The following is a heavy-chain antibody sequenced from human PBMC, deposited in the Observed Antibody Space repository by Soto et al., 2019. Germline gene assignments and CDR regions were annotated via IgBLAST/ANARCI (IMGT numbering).Heavy chain of an antibody. V-gene: IGHV1-69*13. D-gene: IGHD3-22*01. J-gene: IGHJ4*02. CDR2: IIPIFGTA. CDR1: GGTFSSYA. Sequence: PSVKVSCKPSGGTFSSYAISRVRQAPGQGLEWMGGIIPIFGTANYAQKFQGRVTITADESTSTAYMELSSLRSEDTAVYYCARDRYYYDSSGYYYWGQGTLVTVSS. CDR3: ARDRYYYDSSGYYY.